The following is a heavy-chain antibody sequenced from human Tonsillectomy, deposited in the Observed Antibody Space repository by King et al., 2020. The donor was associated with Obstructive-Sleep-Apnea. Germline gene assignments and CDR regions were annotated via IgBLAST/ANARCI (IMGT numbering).Heavy chain of an antibody. J-gene: IGHJ6*02. CDR2: IHWDTDDL. CDR1: GFFTAEHA. V-gene: IGHV3-9*02. Sequence: VQLVESGGGLVQPGRSLRISCTISGFFTAEHAIHWVRQVPGEGLEWVSGIHWDTDDLGYADSVKGRFTISRDNAKNSLYLQMNNMRSEDTAVYYCVKDMRPGGADVWGQGTTVTVSS. D-gene: IGHD1-14*01. CDR3: VKDMRPGGADV.